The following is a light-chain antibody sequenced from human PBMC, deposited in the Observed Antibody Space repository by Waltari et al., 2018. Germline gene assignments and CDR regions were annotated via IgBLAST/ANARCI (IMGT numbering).Light chain of an antibody. CDR3: MQGVRPWT. Sequence: LLVSHSPVTLAVTLGPSASISCTSSQTLLNTDGNVYLNWFHQRPGQSPRRLIYQGSKRESGVPDRFRGSGAHTDFTLTISRVEAEDVGVYFCMQGVRPWTFGQGTKVEIK. CDR2: QGS. J-gene: IGKJ1*01. V-gene: IGKV2-30*01. CDR1: QTLLNTDGNVY.